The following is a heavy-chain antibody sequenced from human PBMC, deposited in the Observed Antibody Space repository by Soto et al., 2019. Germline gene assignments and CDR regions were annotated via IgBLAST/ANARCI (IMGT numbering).Heavy chain of an antibody. CDR2: IYYSGIT. D-gene: IGHD3-22*01. CDR3: ARHQTMIVVVTRLPGGMDV. J-gene: IGHJ6*02. Sequence: PSETLSLTCTVSVASISSSDYYWGWILQPPGKGLEWIGSIYYSGITYYNPSLRSRVAISVDTSKNQFSLKLTSVTAADTAVYYCARHQTMIVVVTRLPGGMDVWGQGTTVTVSS. CDR1: VASISSSDYY. V-gene: IGHV4-39*01.